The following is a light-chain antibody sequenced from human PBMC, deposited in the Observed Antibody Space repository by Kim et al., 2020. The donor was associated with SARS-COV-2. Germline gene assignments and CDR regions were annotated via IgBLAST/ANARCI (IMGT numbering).Light chain of an antibody. CDR1: QDIRNS. V-gene: IGKV1-33*01. CDR2: EAS. CDR3: QQDDYLPIT. Sequence: DIQMTQSPSSLSASVGDRVTITCQASQDIRNSLNWYQHKPGKGPKLLISEASNLETGVPSRFSASGTGTHFTFLISSLQPEDFATYYCQQDDYLPITFGQGTRLEIK. J-gene: IGKJ5*01.